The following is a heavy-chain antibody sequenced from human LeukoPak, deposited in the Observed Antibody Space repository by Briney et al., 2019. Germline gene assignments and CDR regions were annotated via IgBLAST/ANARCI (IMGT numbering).Heavy chain of an antibody. CDR3: ARGEIAAADPTRFDP. V-gene: IGHV5-51*01. CDR2: IYPGDSQT. J-gene: IGHJ5*02. CDR1: GYSFTDYW. D-gene: IGHD6-13*01. Sequence: GESLKISCKGSGYSFTDYWIAWVRQMPGRGLEWMGIIYPGDSQTRYSPSFQGQVTISADKSISTAYLQWSSLKASDTAMYYCARGEIAAADPTRFDPWGQGTLVTVSS.